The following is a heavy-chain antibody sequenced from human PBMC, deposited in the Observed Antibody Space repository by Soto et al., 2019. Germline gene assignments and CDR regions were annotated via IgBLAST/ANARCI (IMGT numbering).Heavy chain of an antibody. CDR3: AKERREVVSGTGDS. CDR2: ISSSGSRT. Sequence: EVQLLESGGGLVQPGGSRRLSCAASGFNFKTYAMSWVRQAPGRGLACVSAISSSGSRTYYADSVKGRFTISRDNSKNALFLEMNSLRAEDTALYYCAKERREVVSGTGDSWGLGTLVTVSS. D-gene: IGHD6-19*01. J-gene: IGHJ1*01. CDR1: GFNFKTYA. V-gene: IGHV3-23*01.